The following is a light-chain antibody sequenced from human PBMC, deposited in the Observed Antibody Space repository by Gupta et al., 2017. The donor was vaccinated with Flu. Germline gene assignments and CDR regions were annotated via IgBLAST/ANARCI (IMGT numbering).Light chain of an antibody. CDR2: STN. CDR1: SGSVSTSHY. V-gene: IGLV8-61*01. Sequence: TVTLTCGLTSGSVSTSHYPGWFQQTPGQAPRTLFYSTNTRSSGVPDRFSGSILGNKAALTITGAQADDESDYYCVLYMGSGIAVFGGGTRLTVL. CDR3: VLYMGSGIAV. J-gene: IGLJ2*01.